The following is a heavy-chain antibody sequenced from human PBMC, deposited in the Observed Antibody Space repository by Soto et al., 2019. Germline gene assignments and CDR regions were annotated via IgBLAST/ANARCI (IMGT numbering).Heavy chain of an antibody. Sequence: SETDCQTGSVAGIFNIGGNWRTKDRQAPGKGLEWIGELYPSGCTTYNPSLQNRVTISVDYSKNHLSLTLTSVTAADTPAYYCARRLPSSNGVRFDPWGQGALVTISS. CDR1: GIFNIGGNW. D-gene: IGHD6-25*01. CDR3: ARRLPSSNGVRFDP. CDR2: LYPSGCT. J-gene: IGHJ5*02. V-gene: IGHV4-4*02.